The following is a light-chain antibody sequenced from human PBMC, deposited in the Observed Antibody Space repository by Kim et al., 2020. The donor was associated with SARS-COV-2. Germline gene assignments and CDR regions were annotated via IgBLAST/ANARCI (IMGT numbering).Light chain of an antibody. CDR1: SLRNYY. J-gene: IGLJ2*01. CDR3: NSRDSSEVV. CDR2: GKN. Sequence: SVGLGQTVKITCRGDSLRNYYASWYQQKPGQAPILVFYGKNNRPSGIPHRFSGSSSRDTATLTITGTQAEDEADYYCNSRDSSEVVFGGGTKVTVL. V-gene: IGLV3-19*01.